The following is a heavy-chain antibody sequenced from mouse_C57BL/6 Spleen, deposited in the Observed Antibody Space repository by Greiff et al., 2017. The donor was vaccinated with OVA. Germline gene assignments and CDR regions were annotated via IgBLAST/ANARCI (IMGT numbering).Heavy chain of an antibody. CDR3: ARYYDSSNWYFDV. CDR1: GYTFTSYW. Sequence: VQLQQPGAELVKPGASVKLSCKASGYTFTSYWMHWVKQRPGRGLEWIGRIDPNSGGTKYNEKFKSKATLTVDKPSSTAYMQLSSLTSEDSAVDDCARYYDSSNWYFDVWGTGTTVTVSS. V-gene: IGHV1-72*01. D-gene: IGHD1-1*01. J-gene: IGHJ1*03. CDR2: IDPNSGGT.